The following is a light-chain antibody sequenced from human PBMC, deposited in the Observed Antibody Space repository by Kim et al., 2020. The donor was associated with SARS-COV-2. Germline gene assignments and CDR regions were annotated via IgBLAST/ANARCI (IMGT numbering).Light chain of an antibody. CDR1: QRISSN. Sequence: VSPGERVTLSCRASQRISSNVAWYQQKLGQAPRLLIYAASTRATGIPARFSGTESETEFTLTITSLQSEDFAIYYCQQYNMWPHAITFGQGTRLEIK. CDR3: QQYNMWPHAIT. J-gene: IGKJ5*01. CDR2: AAS. V-gene: IGKV3-15*01.